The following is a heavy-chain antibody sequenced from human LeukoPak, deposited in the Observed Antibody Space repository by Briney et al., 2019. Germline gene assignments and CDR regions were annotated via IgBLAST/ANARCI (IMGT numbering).Heavy chain of an antibody. CDR3: AKDMYDSSGYLFDY. V-gene: IGHV3-43*02. Sequence: GGSLRLSCAASGCTFDDYAMHWVRQAPGKGLEWVSLISGDGGSTYYADSVKGRFTISRDNSKNSLYLQMNSLRTEDTALYYCAKDMYDSSGYLFDYWGQGTLVTVSS. CDR1: GCTFDDYA. D-gene: IGHD3-22*01. CDR2: ISGDGGST. J-gene: IGHJ4*02.